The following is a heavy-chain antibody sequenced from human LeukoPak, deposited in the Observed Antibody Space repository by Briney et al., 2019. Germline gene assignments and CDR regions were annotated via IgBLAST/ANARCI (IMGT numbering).Heavy chain of an antibody. D-gene: IGHD3-22*01. CDR1: GGSFSGYY. Sequence: SETLSLTCAVYGGSFSGYYWSWIRQPPGKGLEWIGEINHSGGTYYNPSLKSRVTISVDRSKNQFSLKLSSVTAADTAVYYCARTGSTYYYDTDAFDIWGQGTMVTVSS. V-gene: IGHV4-34*01. J-gene: IGHJ3*02. CDR3: ARTGSTYYYDTDAFDI. CDR2: INHSGGT.